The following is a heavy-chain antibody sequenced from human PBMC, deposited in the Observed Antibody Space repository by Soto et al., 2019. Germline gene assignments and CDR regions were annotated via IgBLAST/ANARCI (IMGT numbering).Heavy chain of an antibody. Sequence: SETLSLTCTVPGGSIDNFYWSWIRQPPGKRLEWIGYIYYSGDTNYNPSLKSRVTMSVDTSKNQVSLNLASVTSADTAVYYCARQPPATAAFAICCQGTFVT. CDR1: GGSIDNFY. D-gene: IGHD5-12*01. CDR3: ARQPPATAAFAI. J-gene: IGHJ3*02. V-gene: IGHV4-59*08. CDR2: IYYSGDT.